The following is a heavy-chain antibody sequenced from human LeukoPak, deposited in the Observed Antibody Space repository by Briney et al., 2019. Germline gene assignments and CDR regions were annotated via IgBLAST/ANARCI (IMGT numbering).Heavy chain of an antibody. CDR3: AREGRQGYVYFDH. CDR1: GGSISSYY. D-gene: IGHD5-12*01. Sequence: SETLSLTCTVSGGSISSYYWSWIRHPPGKGLEWIGYINYSGSTNYNPSLKSRVTMSVDTSKNQFSLKLSSVTAADTAMYYCAREGRQGYVYFDHWGQGSLVTVSS. J-gene: IGHJ4*02. V-gene: IGHV4-59*01. CDR2: INYSGST.